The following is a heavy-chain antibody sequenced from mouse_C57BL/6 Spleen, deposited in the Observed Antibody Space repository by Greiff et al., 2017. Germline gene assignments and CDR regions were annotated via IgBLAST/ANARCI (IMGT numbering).Heavy chain of an antibody. CDR1: GYTFTSYW. CDR2: IHPNSGST. J-gene: IGHJ1*03. V-gene: IGHV1-64*01. Sequence: QVQLQQPGAELVKPGASVKLSCKASGYTFTSYWMHWVKQRPGQGLEWIGMIHPNSGSTNYNEKFKSKATLTVDKSSSTAYMQLSSLTSEDSAVYYCARSRYYGSDWYVDVWGTGTTVTVSS. D-gene: IGHD1-1*01. CDR3: ARSRYYGSDWYVDV.